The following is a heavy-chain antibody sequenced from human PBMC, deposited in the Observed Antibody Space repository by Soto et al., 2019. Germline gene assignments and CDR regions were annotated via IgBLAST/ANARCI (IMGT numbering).Heavy chain of an antibody. CDR2: IYPNTGGT. CDR3: AKEMQRGMDV. CDR1: GYTFSDYH. Sequence: QVQLVQSGAEVKNPGASVKVSCKASGYTFSDYHMHWVRQAPGQGLEWMGWIYPNTGGTSYAQKFQGRVTMTRDTSIRTAYIELSRLRSDDTAVYYCAKEMQRGMDVWGQGTMVTVSS. J-gene: IGHJ6*02. V-gene: IGHV1-2*02.